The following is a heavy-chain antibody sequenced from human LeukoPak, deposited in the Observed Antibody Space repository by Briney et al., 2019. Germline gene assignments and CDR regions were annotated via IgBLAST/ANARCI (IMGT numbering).Heavy chain of an antibody. J-gene: IGHJ4*02. V-gene: IGHV3-48*03. Sequence: PGGSLRLSCVASGFTFSSFDVNWVRQAPGKGLEWVSYISSSGSTRYYADSVKGRFTISRDNARNSLYLQMDSLRAEDTAVYYCASLLVEPTTYFDYWGQGILVTVSS. D-gene: IGHD1-26*01. CDR1: GFTFSSFD. CDR2: ISSSGSTR. CDR3: ASLLVEPTTYFDY.